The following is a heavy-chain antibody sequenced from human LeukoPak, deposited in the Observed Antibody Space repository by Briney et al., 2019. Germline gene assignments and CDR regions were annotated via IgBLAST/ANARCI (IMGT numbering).Heavy chain of an antibody. V-gene: IGHV3-23*01. D-gene: IGHD6-6*01. CDR2: ITHSGDGT. J-gene: IGHJ4*02. CDR3: AKRVPYSSSSVYFDS. Sequence: GGSLRLSCAASGFTFSAFGMTWVRQAPGKGLEWVSAITHSGDGTYYASSVKGRFTVSRDNSKNTLYLQLNSLRAEDTAVYYCAKRVPYSSSSVYFDSWGQGTLVTVSS. CDR1: GFTFSAFG.